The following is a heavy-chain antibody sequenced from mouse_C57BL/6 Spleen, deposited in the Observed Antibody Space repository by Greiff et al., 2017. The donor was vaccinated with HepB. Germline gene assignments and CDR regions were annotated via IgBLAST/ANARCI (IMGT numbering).Heavy chain of an antibody. V-gene: IGHV1-7*01. Sequence: VQLQQSGAELAKPGASVKLSCKASGYTFTNYWMHWVKQRPGQGLEWIGYINTSSGYTKYNQKFKDKATLTADKSSSTAYMQLSSLTYEDSAVYYCARRAQATDYFDYWGKGTTLTVSS. D-gene: IGHD3-2*02. CDR1: GYTFTNYW. CDR2: INTSSGYT. J-gene: IGHJ2*01. CDR3: ARRAQATDYFDY.